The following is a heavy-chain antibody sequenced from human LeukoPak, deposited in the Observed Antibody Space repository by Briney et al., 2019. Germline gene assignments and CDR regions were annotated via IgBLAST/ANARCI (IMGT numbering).Heavy chain of an antibody. CDR2: ISSSISVI. Sequence: GGSLRVSCVAPGFTSSRYRMYGVRQAPGKGLEWVSYISSSISVIYYADSVKGRFTISRDNAKNSLYLQMNSLRDEDTAVYYCARVQYSGHLYYAIDIWGQGTMVTVSS. J-gene: IGHJ3*02. CDR1: GFTSSRYR. V-gene: IGHV3-48*02. D-gene: IGHD2-8*01. CDR3: ARVQYSGHLYYAIDI.